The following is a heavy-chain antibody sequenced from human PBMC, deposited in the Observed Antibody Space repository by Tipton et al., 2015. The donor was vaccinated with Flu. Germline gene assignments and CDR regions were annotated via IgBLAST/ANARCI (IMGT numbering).Heavy chain of an antibody. CDR1: GFTFSRYA. V-gene: IGHV3-48*03. Sequence: SLRLSCAASGFTFSRYAMSWVRQAPGKGLEWVSYISSSGSTIYYADSVKGRFTISRDNAKNSLYLQMNSLRAEDTAVYYCARYRARFGLGYWGQGTLVTVSS. J-gene: IGHJ4*02. CDR2: ISSSGSTI. CDR3: ARYRARFGLGY. D-gene: IGHD3-16*01.